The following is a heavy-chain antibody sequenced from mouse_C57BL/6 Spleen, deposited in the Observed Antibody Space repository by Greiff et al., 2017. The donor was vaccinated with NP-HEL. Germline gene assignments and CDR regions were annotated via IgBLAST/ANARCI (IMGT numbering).Heavy chain of an antibody. CDR3: ARRSRDSSGYGYAMDY. V-gene: IGHV5-6*01. CDR2: ISSGGSYT. J-gene: IGHJ4*01. CDR1: GFTFSSYG. D-gene: IGHD3-2*02. Sequence: EVQRVESGGDLVKPGGSLKLSCAASGFTFSSYGMSWVRQTPDKRLEWVATISSGGSYTYYPDSVKGRFTISRDNAKNTLYLQMSSLKSEDTAMYYCARRSRDSSGYGYAMDYWGQGTSVTVSS.